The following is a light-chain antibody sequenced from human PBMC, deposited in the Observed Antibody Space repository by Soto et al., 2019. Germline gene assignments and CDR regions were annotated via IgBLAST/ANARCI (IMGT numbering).Light chain of an antibody. CDR1: SSDIGTYDH. V-gene: IGLV2-14*01. Sequence: QSALTQPASVSGSPGQSITISCSGTSSDIGTYDHVAWFQQFPGKTPKLMIYSVSNRPSGVSYRFSGSKSGNTASLTISGLQAEDEADYYCISYTVSRSYVFGTATNVT. J-gene: IGLJ1*01. CDR3: ISYTVSRSYV. CDR2: SVS.